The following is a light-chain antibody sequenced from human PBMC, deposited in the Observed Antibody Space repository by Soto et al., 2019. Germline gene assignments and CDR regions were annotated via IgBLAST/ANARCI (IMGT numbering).Light chain of an antibody. CDR3: QQHNNWPYT. CDR1: QTVSSN. Sequence: EVVMTQSPATLSVSPGESATLSCRASQTVSSNVAWYKQRPGQAPRLLIDGAVTRATGVTACFSGSRSGPEFTLTISSPQSEDFALYYCQQHNNWPYTFGQGTRLEIK. V-gene: IGKV3-15*01. J-gene: IGKJ5*01. CDR2: GAV.